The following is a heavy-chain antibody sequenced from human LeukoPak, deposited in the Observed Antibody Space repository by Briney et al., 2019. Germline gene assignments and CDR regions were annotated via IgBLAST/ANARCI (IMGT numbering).Heavy chain of an antibody. CDR2: INDDGRTT. CDR3: ARDWELGLFDY. V-gene: IGHV3-74*03. Sequence: PGGSLRLSCAASGFTFSYYWMHWVRQAPGEGLVWVSRINDDGRTTTYADSVKGRITISRDNAKNTLYLQMSSLRVEDTAVYYCARDWELGLFDYWGQRTLVTVSS. CDR1: GFTFSYYW. D-gene: IGHD7-27*01. J-gene: IGHJ4*02.